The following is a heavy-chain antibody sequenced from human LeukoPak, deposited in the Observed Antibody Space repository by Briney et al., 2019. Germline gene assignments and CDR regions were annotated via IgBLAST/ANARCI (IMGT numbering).Heavy chain of an antibody. CDR3: ARTPYLYFGSGSYQFDY. V-gene: IGHV3-21*04. J-gene: IGHJ4*02. CDR2: ISSSSSYI. CDR1: GFTFSSYS. D-gene: IGHD3-10*01. Sequence: GGSLRLSCAASGFTFSSYSMNWVRQAPGKGLEWVSSISSSSSYIYYADSVKGRFTISRDNSKNTLYLRMNSLRAEDTAVYFCARTPYLYFGSGSYQFDYWGQGTLVTVSS.